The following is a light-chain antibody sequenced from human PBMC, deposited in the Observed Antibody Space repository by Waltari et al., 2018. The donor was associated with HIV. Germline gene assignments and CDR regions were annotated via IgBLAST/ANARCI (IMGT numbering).Light chain of an antibody. CDR2: CAS. CDR3: QQYGSSVT. V-gene: IGKV3-20*01. Sequence: DIVLTQSPGTLSLSPGERATLSCRASQSVSSRYLAWYQQKPGQAPRLLIYCASSRATGIPDRFSGRGAGIDFTLTISRLEPEDFAVYYCQQYGSSVTFGQGTKLEIK. CDR1: QSVSSRY. J-gene: IGKJ2*01.